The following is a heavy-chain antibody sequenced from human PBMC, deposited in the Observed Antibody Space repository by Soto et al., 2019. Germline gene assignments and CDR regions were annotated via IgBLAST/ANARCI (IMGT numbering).Heavy chain of an antibody. J-gene: IGHJ4*02. CDR2: IIPVFNSA. D-gene: IGHD6-25*01. Sequence: QVRRVQSGAEVKKPGPSVKVSCKASGYTFSSYTINWVRQAPGQGLELMGGIIPVFNSATYAQTLQGRVTITADETTSPAYPELRSLRSADTAGYYCARIGDGNQRPFDYWGQGTLVTVSS. V-gene: IGHV1-69*01. CDR1: GYTFSSYT. CDR3: ARIGDGNQRPFDY.